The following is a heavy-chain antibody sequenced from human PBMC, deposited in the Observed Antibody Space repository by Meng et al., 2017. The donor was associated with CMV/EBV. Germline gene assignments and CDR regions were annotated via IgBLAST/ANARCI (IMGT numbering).Heavy chain of an antibody. CDR3: AKDQEDSSSWYGFPYYYYGMDV. J-gene: IGHJ6*02. Sequence: GESLKISCAASEFTFSSYAMSWVRQAPGKGLEWVSAISGSGGSTYYADSVKGRFTISRDNSKNTLYLQMNSLRAEDTAVYYCAKDQEDSSSWYGFPYYYYGMDVWGQGTTVTVSS. D-gene: IGHD6-13*01. CDR1: EFTFSSYA. V-gene: IGHV3-23*01. CDR2: ISGSGGST.